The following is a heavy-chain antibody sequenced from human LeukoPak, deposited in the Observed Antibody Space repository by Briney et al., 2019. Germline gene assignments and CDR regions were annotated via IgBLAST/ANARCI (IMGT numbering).Heavy chain of an antibody. CDR1: GFTFSGSA. V-gene: IGHV3-73*01. CDR2: IRSKANSYAT. D-gene: IGHD3-22*01. CDR3: TASGGYYDSSGSKNEYYFDY. J-gene: IGHJ4*02. Sequence: SGGSLRLSCAASGFTFSGSAMHWVRQASGKGLEWVGRIRSKANSYATAYAASVKGRFAISRDDSKNTAYLQMNSLKTEDTAVYYCTASGGYYDSSGSKNEYYFDYWGQGTLVTVSS.